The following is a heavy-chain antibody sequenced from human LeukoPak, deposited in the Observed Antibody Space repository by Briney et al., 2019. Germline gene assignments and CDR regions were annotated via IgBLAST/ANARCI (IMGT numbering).Heavy chain of an antibody. J-gene: IGHJ4*02. D-gene: IGHD3-22*01. CDR1: GGSISSYY. V-gene: IGHV4-4*07. Sequence: SETLSLTCTVSGGSISSYYWSWIRQPAGKGLEWIGRIYTSGSTNYNPSLKSRVTMSVDTSKNQFSLNLTSVTAADTAVYYCARHRFASYDSSSSGSYHFDFWGPGTLVTVSS. CDR3: ARHRFASYDSSSSGSYHFDF. CDR2: IYTSGST.